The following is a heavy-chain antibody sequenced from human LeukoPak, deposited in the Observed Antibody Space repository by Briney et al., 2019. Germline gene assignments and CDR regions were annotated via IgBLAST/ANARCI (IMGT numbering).Heavy chain of an antibody. J-gene: IGHJ4*02. CDR2: IYWDDDR. CDR1: GFSLSTSGVG. Sequence: SGPTLVKPTQTLTLTCTFSGFSLSTSGVGVGWIRQPPGRALEWLALIYWDDDRRYSPSLKSRLTITKDTSRNQVVLTMTDMDPVDTATYFCAHRKNYYDSSVFDNWGQGTLVTVSS. V-gene: IGHV2-5*02. CDR3: AHRKNYYDSSVFDN. D-gene: IGHD3-22*01.